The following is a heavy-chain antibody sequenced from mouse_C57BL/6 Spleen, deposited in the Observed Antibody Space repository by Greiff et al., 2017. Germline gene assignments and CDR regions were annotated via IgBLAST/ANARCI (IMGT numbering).Heavy chain of an antibody. CDR3: TTCYEGYNSWGAD. CDR1: GFNIKDYY. J-gene: IGHJ3*01. CDR2: IDPEDGDT. V-gene: IGHV14-1*01. D-gene: IGHD2-3*01. Sequence: VQLQQSGAELVRPGASVKLSCTASGFNIKDYYMHWVKQRPEQGLEWIGRIDPEDGDTEYAPKFQGKATMTADTSSNTAYLELSSLTSEDTAVYFSTTCYEGYNSWGADWGQGTLGTVSA.